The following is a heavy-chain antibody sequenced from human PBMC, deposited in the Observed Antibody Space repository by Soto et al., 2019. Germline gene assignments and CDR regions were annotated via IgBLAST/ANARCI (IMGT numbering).Heavy chain of an antibody. V-gene: IGHV1-69*01. CDR1: GGTFSSYA. CDR2: IIPIFGTA. CDR3: ARASRFDSSGYYEYFQH. Sequence: QVQLVQSGAEVKKPGSSVKVSCKASGGTFSSYAISWVRQAPGQGLEWMGGIIPIFGTANYAQKFQGRVTINADESTSTAYMGLKRLRSEDTAVYYCARASRFDSSGYYEYFQHWGQGTLVTVSS. J-gene: IGHJ1*01. D-gene: IGHD3-22*01.